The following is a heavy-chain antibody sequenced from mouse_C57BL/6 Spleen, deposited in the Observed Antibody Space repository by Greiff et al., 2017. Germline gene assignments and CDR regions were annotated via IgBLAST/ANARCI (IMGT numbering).Heavy chain of an antibody. J-gene: IGHJ2*01. CDR1: GFTFTDYY. CDR2: IRNKANGYTT. CDR3: ARYIHICYDYYFDY. V-gene: IGHV7-3*01. D-gene: IGHD2-4*01. Sequence: DVKLVESGGGLVQPGGSLSLSCAASGFTFTDYYMSWVRQPPGKALEWLGFIRNKANGYTTEYSASVKGRFTISRDNSQTILYLRMNALGAEDSATYYSARYIHICYDYYFDYWGQGTTLTVSS.